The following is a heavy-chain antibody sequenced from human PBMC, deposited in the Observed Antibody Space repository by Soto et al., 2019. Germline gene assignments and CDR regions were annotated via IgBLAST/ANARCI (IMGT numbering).Heavy chain of an antibody. J-gene: IGHJ6*03. CDR3: ARGRGIYYYYYMDV. V-gene: IGHV1-18*01. Sequence: ASVKVSCKASGYTFASYGIRWVRQAPGQGLEWMGWISAYNGNTNYAQKLQGRVTMTTDTSTSTAYMELRSLRSDDTAVYYCARGRGIYYYYYMDVWGKGTTVTVSS. CDR2: ISAYNGNT. CDR1: GYTFASYG.